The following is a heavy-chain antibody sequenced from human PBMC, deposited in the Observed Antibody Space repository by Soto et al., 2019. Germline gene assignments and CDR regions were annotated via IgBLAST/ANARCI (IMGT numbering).Heavy chain of an antibody. V-gene: IGHV4-4*02. CDR3: ATSRGSGRLDN. CDR2: IYHSGST. J-gene: IGHJ4*02. Sequence: QVQLQESGPGLVKPSGTLSLTCAVSGASISSSNWWTWVRQPPGKGLEWIGEIYHSGSTNYNPSLMSRVTISLDKSKNHFSLRLSSVTAADTAVYYCATSRGSGRLDNWGQGTLGTVSS. D-gene: IGHD3-10*01. CDR1: GASISSSNW.